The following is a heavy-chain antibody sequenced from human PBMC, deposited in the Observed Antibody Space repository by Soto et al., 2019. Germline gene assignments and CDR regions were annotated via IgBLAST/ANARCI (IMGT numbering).Heavy chain of an antibody. CDR3: TRYYYESSGYYVY. J-gene: IGHJ4*02. V-gene: IGHV3-49*04. CDR2: IRGETNGGTA. CDR1: GFNFANYA. D-gene: IGHD3-22*01. Sequence: GGSLRLSCTGSGFNFANYALTWVRQAPGKGLEWVGFIRGETNGGTADYAASLKGRITISRDDSKSIAYLEINSLQTEDTAIYYCTRYYYESSGYYVYWGQGTLVTVSS.